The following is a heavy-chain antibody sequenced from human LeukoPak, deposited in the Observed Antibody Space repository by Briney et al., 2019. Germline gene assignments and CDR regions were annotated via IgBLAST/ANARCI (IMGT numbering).Heavy chain of an antibody. CDR1: GFTFSSYG. D-gene: IGHD3-22*01. CDR3: AREYYYDISGYFLDY. Sequence: GGSLRLSCAASGFTFSSYGMHWVRQAPGKGLEWVALIWYDGGNKYFADSVTGRFTISRDNSQNTLYLQMNSLRAEDTAVYYCAREYYYDISGYFLDYWGQGTLVTVSS. V-gene: IGHV3-33*01. CDR2: IWYDGGNK. J-gene: IGHJ4*02.